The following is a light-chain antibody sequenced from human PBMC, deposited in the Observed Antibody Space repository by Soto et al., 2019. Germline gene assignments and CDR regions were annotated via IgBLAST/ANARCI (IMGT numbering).Light chain of an antibody. CDR1: QSVSSY. Sequence: EIVLTQSPATLSLSPGERATLSCRASQSVSSYLAWYQQKPCQAPRLLIYDASNRATGIPARFSGSGSGTDFTLTISSLEPEDFAVYYGQQYKNWPTTTFCQGTRLEIK. CDR3: QQYKNWPTTT. V-gene: IGKV3-11*01. J-gene: IGKJ5*01. CDR2: DAS.